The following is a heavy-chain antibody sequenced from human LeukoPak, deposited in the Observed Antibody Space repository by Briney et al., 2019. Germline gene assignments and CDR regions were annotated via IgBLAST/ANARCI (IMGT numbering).Heavy chain of an antibody. CDR3: ARDTAAAPDAFDI. D-gene: IGHD6-13*01. CDR2: INPNTGGT. CDR1: GYTFTDYY. Sequence: ASVKVSCKASGYTFTDYYIHWVRQAPGQGLEWLGWINPNTGGTHYVQKFQDRVTMTRDRSIRTAYMEVSRLGSEDTAEYYCARDTAAAPDAFDIWGQGTMVTVSS. J-gene: IGHJ3*02. V-gene: IGHV1-2*02.